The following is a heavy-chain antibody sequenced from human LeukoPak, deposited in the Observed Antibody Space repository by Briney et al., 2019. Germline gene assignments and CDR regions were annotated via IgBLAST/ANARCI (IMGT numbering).Heavy chain of an antibody. V-gene: IGHV4-59*12. J-gene: IGHJ4*02. CDR3: ARSREYYYDSSGPTVEYFDY. CDR1: GGSISRYY. Sequence: SETLSLTCTVSGGSISRYYWSWIRQPPGKGLEWIGNIYYTGSTNYNPSLKSRVTISVDTSKNQFSLKLSSVTAADTAVYYCARSREYYYDSSGPTVEYFDYWGQGTLVTVSS. CDR2: IYYTGST. D-gene: IGHD3-22*01.